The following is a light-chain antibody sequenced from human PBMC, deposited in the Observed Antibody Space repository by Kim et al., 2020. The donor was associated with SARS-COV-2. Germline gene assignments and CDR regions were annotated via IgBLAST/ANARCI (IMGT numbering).Light chain of an antibody. CDR1: KDDILPYNY. V-gene: IGLV2-14*03. CDR3: SSYTTSETWV. Sequence: QSALTQPASVSGSLGQSVTISCTGTKDDILPYNYVSWYQQHPGEAPKLIIYDVTRRPSRISDRFSASKSGHTAFLTISGLQADDEADYYCSSYTTSETWVFGGGTKVTVL. CDR2: DVT. J-gene: IGLJ3*02.